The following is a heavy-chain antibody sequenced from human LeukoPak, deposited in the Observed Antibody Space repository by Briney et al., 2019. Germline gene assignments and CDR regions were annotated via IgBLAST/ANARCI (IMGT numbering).Heavy chain of an antibody. V-gene: IGHV4-59*01. Sequence: SETLSLTCTVSGGSISSYYWSWIRQPPGKGLEWIGYIYYSGSTNYNPSLKSRVTISVDTSKNQYSLKLSSVTAADTAVYYCARARVDIVATTFYGFDYWGQGTLVTVSS. CDR1: GGSISSYY. D-gene: IGHD5-12*01. CDR3: ARARVDIVATTFYGFDY. J-gene: IGHJ4*02. CDR2: IYYSGST.